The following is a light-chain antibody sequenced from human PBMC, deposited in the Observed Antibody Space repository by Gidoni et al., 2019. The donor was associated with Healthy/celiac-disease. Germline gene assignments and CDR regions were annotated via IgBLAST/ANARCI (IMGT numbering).Light chain of an antibody. CDR1: QSVLYRSNNKNY. J-gene: IGKJ5*01. V-gene: IGKV4-1*01. Sequence: DIVMTQSPDSLAVSLGERATINCKSIQSVLYRSNNKNYLAWYQQKPGQPPKLLIYWASTRESGVPDRFSGSGSGTDFTLTISSLQAEDVAVYYCQQYYSTPITFGQGTRLEIK. CDR3: QQYYSTPIT. CDR2: WAS.